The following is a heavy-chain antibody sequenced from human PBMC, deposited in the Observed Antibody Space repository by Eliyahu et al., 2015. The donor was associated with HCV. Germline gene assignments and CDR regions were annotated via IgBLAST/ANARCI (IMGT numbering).Heavy chain of an antibody. D-gene: IGHD7-27*01. V-gene: IGHV3-7*01. Sequence: EVQLVESGGGLVQPGGSLRLSCAASGFTFSTIWMTWVRQAPGKGLEWLANIKEDGSEKYYVDPVKGRFTISRDNPKNSLYLQMNSLKAEDTALYFCARLRPGFYFDYWGQGTLVTVSS. CDR2: IKEDGSEK. CDR1: GFTFSTIW. J-gene: IGHJ4*02. CDR3: ARLRPGFYFDY.